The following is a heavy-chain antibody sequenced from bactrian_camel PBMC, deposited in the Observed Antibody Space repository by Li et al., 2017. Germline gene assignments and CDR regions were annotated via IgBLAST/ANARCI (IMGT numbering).Heavy chain of an antibody. J-gene: IGHJ4*01. V-gene: IGHV3S40*01. CDR3: AADGPGGSLCNPDSNY. CDR1: GFQFSDYP. D-gene: IGHD2*01. Sequence: VQLVESGGRQVQPGGSLRLSCIASGFQFSDYPMSWVRQAPGKGLEWVSGINSGGGTTYYPDTVKGRFTISRDNAKNTVYLQMNRLKPEDTGMYYCAADGPGGSLCNPDSNYWGQGTQVTVS. CDR2: INSGGGTT.